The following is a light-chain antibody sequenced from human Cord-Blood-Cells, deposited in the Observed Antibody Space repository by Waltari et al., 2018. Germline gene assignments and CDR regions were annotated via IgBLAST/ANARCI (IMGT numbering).Light chain of an antibody. Sequence: QPALTQPAPVSGSPGQSITISCTGTSRDVGGYNYVPWYQQHQGKAPKLRIYEVSNRPSGVSNRFSCSKSGNTASLTISGLQAEDEADYYCSSYTSSSTLYVFGTGTKVTVL. J-gene: IGLJ1*01. V-gene: IGLV2-14*01. CDR2: EVS. CDR3: SSYTSSSTLYV. CDR1: SRDVGGYNY.